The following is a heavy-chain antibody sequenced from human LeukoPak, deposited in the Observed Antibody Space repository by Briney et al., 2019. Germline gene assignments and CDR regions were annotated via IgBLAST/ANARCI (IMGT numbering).Heavy chain of an antibody. CDR2: IYYSGST. J-gene: IGHJ4*02. V-gene: IGHV4-31*03. CDR3: ARGLDYYDSSGLTFDY. Sequence: SETLSLTCTVSGGSISSGGYYLSWIRQHPGKGLEWIGYIYYSGSTYYNPSLKSRVTISVDTSKNQFSLKLSSVTAADTAVYYCARGLDYYDSSGLTFDYWGQGTLVTVSS. CDR1: GGSISSGGYY. D-gene: IGHD3-22*01.